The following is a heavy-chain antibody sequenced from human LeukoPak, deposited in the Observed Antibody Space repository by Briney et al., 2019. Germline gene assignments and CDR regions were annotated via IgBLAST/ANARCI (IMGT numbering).Heavy chain of an antibody. J-gene: IGHJ3*02. Sequence: ASVKVSCKVSGYTLTELSMHWVRQAPGKGLEWMGGFDPEDGETIYAQKIQGRVTMTEDTSTDTAYMELSSLRSEDTAVYYCATAGYYGSSGAFDIWGQGTMVTVSS. CDR2: FDPEDGET. V-gene: IGHV1-24*01. CDR1: GYTLTELS. D-gene: IGHD3-22*01. CDR3: ATAGYYGSSGAFDI.